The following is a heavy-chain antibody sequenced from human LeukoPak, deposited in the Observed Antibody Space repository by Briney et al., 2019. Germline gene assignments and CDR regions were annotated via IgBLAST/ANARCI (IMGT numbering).Heavy chain of an antibody. CDR2: IYYSGST. J-gene: IGHJ3*02. D-gene: IGHD3-10*01. V-gene: IGHV4-39*07. Sequence: KPSETLSLTCTVSGGSISSSSYYWGWIRQPPGKGLEWIGSIYYSGSTYYNPSLKSRVTISVDTSKNQFSLKLTSVTAADTAVYYCARDRYFGSGLHTFDIWGQGTMVTVSS. CDR3: ARDRYFGSGLHTFDI. CDR1: GGSISSSSYY.